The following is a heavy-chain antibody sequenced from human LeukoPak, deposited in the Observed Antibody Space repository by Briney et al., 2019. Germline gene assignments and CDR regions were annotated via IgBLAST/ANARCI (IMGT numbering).Heavy chain of an antibody. D-gene: IGHD3-16*01. J-gene: IGHJ5*02. CDR2: IYPGDSDT. CDR3: ARLAYSTTWSAARFDP. CDR1: GYNFITYW. Sequence: ESLKISCKGSGYNFITYWIAWVGQMPGKGLEWMGIIYPGDSDTRYSPAFQGQVTISADKSISAAYLQWSSLKASDTAMYYCARLAYSTTWSAARFDPWGQGTLVTVSS. V-gene: IGHV5-51*01.